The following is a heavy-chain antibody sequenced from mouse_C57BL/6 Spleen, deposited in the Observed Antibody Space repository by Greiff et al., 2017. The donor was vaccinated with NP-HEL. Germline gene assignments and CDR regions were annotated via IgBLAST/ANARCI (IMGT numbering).Heavy chain of an antibody. D-gene: IGHD1-1*01. CDR2: IDPEDGET. CDR3: ARWAVTTVVDWYFDV. Sequence: VQLQQSGAELVKPGASVKLSCTASGFNFKDYYMHWVKQRTEQGLEWIGRIDPEDGETKYAPKFQGKALITADTSSNTAYLQLSSLTSEDTAVYYCARWAVTTVVDWYFDVWGTGTTVTVSS. J-gene: IGHJ1*03. CDR1: GFNFKDYY. V-gene: IGHV14-2*01.